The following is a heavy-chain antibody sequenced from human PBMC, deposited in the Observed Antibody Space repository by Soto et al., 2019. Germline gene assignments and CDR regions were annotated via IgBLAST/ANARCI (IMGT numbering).Heavy chain of an antibody. CDR1: GGTFSSYA. CDR2: IIPIFGTA. J-gene: IGHJ4*02. Sequence: AVKVSCKASGGTFSSYAISWVRQAPGQGLEWMGGIIPIFGTANYAQKFQGRVTITADESTSTAYMELSSLRSEDTAVYYCARVGPRCYDSSGYVCHFDYWGQGTLVSVSS. D-gene: IGHD3-22*01. V-gene: IGHV1-69*13. CDR3: ARVGPRCYDSSGYVCHFDY.